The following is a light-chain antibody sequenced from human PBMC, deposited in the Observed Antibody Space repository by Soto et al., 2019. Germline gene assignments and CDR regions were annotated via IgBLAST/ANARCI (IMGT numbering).Light chain of an antibody. V-gene: IGLV2-23*01. CDR3: CSCVSGSPFDVL. J-gene: IGLJ3*02. CDR2: EST. Sequence: QSALTQPASVSGSPGQSITISCTRTGSALVNYNLVSWYQQPPGQAPRLVIYESTKRPSGVSDRFSASKSGNTASLTISGLQAEDEADYYCCSCVSGSPFDVLFGGGTKLTVL. CDR1: GSALVNYNL.